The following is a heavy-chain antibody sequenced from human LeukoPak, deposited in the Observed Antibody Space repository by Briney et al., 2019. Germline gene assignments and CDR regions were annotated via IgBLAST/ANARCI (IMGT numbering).Heavy chain of an antibody. J-gene: IGHJ4*02. Sequence: GGSLRLSCAASGFTFSSYSMNWVRQAPGKGLEWVSYISSSSSTIYYADSVKGRFTISRDNAKNSLYLQMNSLRDGDTAVYYCARDMGIAARPACFDYWGQGTLVTVSS. CDR3: ARDMGIAARPACFDY. CDR2: ISSSSSTI. D-gene: IGHD6-6*01. V-gene: IGHV3-48*02. CDR1: GFTFSSYS.